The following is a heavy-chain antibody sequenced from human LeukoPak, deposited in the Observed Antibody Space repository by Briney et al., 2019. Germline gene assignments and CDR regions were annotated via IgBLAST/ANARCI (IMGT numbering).Heavy chain of an antibody. Sequence: ASVKVSCKASGYTFTGYYMHWVRPAPGQGLEWMGWINPNSGGTNYEQKFQGRVTMTRDTSISTAYMELSRLRSDDTAVYYCARLYYDFWSGYYPVFDYWGQGTLVTVSS. J-gene: IGHJ4*02. CDR3: ARLYYDFWSGYYPVFDY. CDR1: GYTFTGYY. CDR2: INPNSGGT. D-gene: IGHD3-3*01. V-gene: IGHV1-2*02.